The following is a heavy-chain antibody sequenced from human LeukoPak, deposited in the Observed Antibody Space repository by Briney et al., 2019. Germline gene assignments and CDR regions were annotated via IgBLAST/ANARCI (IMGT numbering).Heavy chain of an antibody. J-gene: IGHJ4*02. CDR1: GGSISSGGYY. V-gene: IGHV4-31*03. CDR2: IYYSGST. Sequence: SQTLSLTCTVSGGSISSGGYYWSWIRQQPGKGLEWIGYIYYSGSTYYNPSLKSRVTISVDTSKNQFSLKLSSVTAADTAVYYCASEVDTSYYFDYWGQGTLVTVSS. D-gene: IGHD5-18*01. CDR3: ASEVDTSYYFDY.